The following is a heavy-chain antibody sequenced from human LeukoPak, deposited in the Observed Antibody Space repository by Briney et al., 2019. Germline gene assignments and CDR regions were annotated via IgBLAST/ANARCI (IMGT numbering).Heavy chain of an antibody. CDR1: EFTFSDYA. J-gene: IGHJ6*04. V-gene: IGHV3-49*04. CDR2: IRSKDSDGTT. D-gene: IGHD5-12*01. Sequence: GGSLRLSCTASEFTFSDYAISWVRRAPGKGLEWLGFIRSKDSDGTTDYAASVKGRFIISRDDSKSFAYLEMNDLKIEAAAVYDCTRGRWEGGYTSRGMDVWGKGTTVTISS. CDR3: TRGRWEGGYTSRGMDV.